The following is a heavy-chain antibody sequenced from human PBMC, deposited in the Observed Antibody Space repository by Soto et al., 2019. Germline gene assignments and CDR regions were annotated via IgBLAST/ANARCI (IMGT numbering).Heavy chain of an antibody. Sequence: SENPPSALALYGGSFSCHCWSAIRKPQGKGLGWIGEINHSGSTNFSPSLKSRVTISVDTSKNQFSLKLSSVTAADTAVYYCARGRVIAARRGHYYYYSMDVWGQATTVTVSS. CDR2: INHSGST. V-gene: IGHV4-34*01. CDR3: ARGRVIAARRGHYYYYSMDV. J-gene: IGHJ6*02. CDR1: GGSFSCHC. D-gene: IGHD6-6*01.